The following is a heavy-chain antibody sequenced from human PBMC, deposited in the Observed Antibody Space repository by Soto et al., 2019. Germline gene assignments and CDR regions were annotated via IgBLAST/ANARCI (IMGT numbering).Heavy chain of an antibody. J-gene: IGHJ5*02. D-gene: IGHD2-15*01. CDR1: GYSFRNYW. V-gene: IGHV5-10-1*01. CDR3: ARYDCSGGTCFFDL. CDR2: IDPDDYRT. Sequence: PGESLKISCKGSGYSFRNYWITWVRQMTGKGLEWMWRIDPDDYRTKYSPALEGHVTISADKSLSTAYLTWRSLRASDSCMYFCARYDCSGGTCFFDLWGQGTLVTVSS.